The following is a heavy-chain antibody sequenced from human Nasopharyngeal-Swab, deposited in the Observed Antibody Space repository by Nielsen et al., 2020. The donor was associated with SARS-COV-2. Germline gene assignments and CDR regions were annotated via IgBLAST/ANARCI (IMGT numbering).Heavy chain of an antibody. Sequence: SETLSLTCTVSGGSISSGDYYWSWIRQPPGKGREWIGYIYYSGSTYYNPSLKSRVTISVDTSKNQFSLKLSSVTAADTAVYYCAREGTYYYDSSGYSYWGQGTLVTVSS. J-gene: IGHJ4*02. CDR2: IYYSGST. CDR1: GGSISSGDYY. D-gene: IGHD3-22*01. V-gene: IGHV4-30-4*01. CDR3: AREGTYYYDSSGYSY.